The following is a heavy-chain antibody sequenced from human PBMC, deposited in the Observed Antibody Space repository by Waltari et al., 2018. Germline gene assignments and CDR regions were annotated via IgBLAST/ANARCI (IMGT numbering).Heavy chain of an antibody. CDR2: IYYSGST. CDR1: GGSIRSSSYY. V-gene: IGHV4-39*01. CDR3: ARGAYYYDSSGYYYVPFDY. J-gene: IGHJ4*02. Sequence: QLQLQESGPGLVKPSETLSLTCTVSGGSIRSSSYYWGWIRQPPGKGLEWIGSIYYSGSTYYNPSLKSRVTISVDTSKNQFSLKLSSVTAADTAVYYCARGAYYYDSSGYYYVPFDYWGQGTLVTVSS. D-gene: IGHD3-22*01.